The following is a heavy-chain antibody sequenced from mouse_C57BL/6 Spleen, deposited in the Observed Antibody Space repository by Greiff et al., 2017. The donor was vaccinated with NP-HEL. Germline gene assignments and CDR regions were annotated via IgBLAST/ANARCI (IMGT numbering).Heavy chain of an antibody. D-gene: IGHD2-1*01. V-gene: IGHV1-69*01. J-gene: IGHJ3*01. CDR2: IDPSDSYT. CDR1: GYTFTSYW. CDR3: ARNYGNSFAY. Sequence: QVQLKQPGAELVMPGASVKLSCKASGYTFTSYWMHWVKQRPGPGLEWIGEIDPSDSYTNYNQKFKGKSTLTVDKSSSTAYMQLSSLTSEDSAVYYCARNYGNSFAYWGQGTLVTVSA.